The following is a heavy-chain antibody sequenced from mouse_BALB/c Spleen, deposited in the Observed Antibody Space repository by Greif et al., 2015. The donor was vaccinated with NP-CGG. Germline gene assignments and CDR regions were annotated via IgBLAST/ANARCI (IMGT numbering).Heavy chain of an antibody. V-gene: IGHV1-7*01. D-gene: IGHD2-1*01. CDR2: INPSTGYT. CDR3: ARAGGNYVWFAY. J-gene: IGHJ3*01. Sequence: QVQLKQSGAELAKPGASVKMSCKASGYTFTSYWMHWVKQRPGQGLEWIGYINPSTGYTEYNQKFKDKATLTADKASSTADMLLRSLTSEDSAFYYCARAGGNYVWFAYWGQGTLVTLSA. CDR1: GYTFTSYW.